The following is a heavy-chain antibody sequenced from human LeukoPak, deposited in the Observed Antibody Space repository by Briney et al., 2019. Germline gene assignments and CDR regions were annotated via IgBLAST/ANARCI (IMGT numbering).Heavy chain of an antibody. V-gene: IGHV4-34*01. D-gene: IGHD6-19*01. CDR3: ARRSSGWYEYYFDY. J-gene: IGHJ4*02. CDR1: GFTFSSYA. CDR2: INHSGST. Sequence: GSLRLSCAASGFTFSSYAMSWIRQPPGKGLEWIGEINHSGSTNYNPSLKSRVTISVDTSKNQFSLKLSSVTAADTAVYYCARRSSGWYEYYFDYWGQGTLVTVSS.